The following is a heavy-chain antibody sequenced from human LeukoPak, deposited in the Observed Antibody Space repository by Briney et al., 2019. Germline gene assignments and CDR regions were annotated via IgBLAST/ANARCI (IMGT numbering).Heavy chain of an antibody. CDR2: IKQDGSEK. J-gene: IGHJ5*02. CDR1: GFTLSSYW. CDR3: ARDDCSSISCYHNWFDP. Sequence: GGSLRLSCAASGFTLSSYWMSWVRQAPGKGLEWVANIKQDGSEKYYVDSVKGRFTISRDNAKNSLYLQMNSLGAEDTAVYYCARDDCSSISCYHNWFDPWGQGTLVTVSS. D-gene: IGHD2-2*01. V-gene: IGHV3-7*01.